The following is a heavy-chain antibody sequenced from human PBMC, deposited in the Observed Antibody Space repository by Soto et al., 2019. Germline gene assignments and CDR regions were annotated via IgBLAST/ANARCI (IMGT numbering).Heavy chain of an antibody. J-gene: IGHJ3*01. CDR1: GFTFSNYA. D-gene: IGHD6-19*01. Sequence: EVQLLESGGGLVGPGGSLRLSCAASGFTFSNYAMNWVRQAPGKGLECVSVISGSGGSAYYADSVQGRFTISRDNSKNTLDMQMNSLRDEDTAIYYCGREGSGWNSRGSFDFWGRGTMVTVTS. CDR2: ISGSGGSA. V-gene: IGHV3-23*01. CDR3: GREGSGWNSRGSFDF.